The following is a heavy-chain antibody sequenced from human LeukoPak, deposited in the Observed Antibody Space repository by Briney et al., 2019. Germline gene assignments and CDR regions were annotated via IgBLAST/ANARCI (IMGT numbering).Heavy chain of an antibody. CDR3: ASSYYYGSGSYLE. D-gene: IGHD3-10*01. J-gene: IGHJ4*02. CDR2: INHSGRL. Sequence: SETLSLTCAVYGGSFSGYYWNWIRQPPGKGLEWIGEINHSGRLKYNPSLKSRVTISGDTSKNQFSLKLSSVTAADTAVYYCASSYYYGSGSYLEWGQGTLVTVSS. CDR1: GGSFSGYY. V-gene: IGHV4-34*01.